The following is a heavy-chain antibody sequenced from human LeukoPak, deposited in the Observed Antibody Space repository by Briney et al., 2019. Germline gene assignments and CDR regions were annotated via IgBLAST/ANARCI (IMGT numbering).Heavy chain of an antibody. J-gene: IGHJ1*01. V-gene: IGHV1-8*01. CDR2: MNPNSGNT. CDR1: GYTFTTYD. D-gene: IGHD2-15*01. Sequence: ASVNLSCKASGYTFTTYDINWVRQATGQGLEWMGWMNPNSGNTGYAQKFQGRVTMTRNTSISTAYMELSSLRSEDTAVYYCARDSSDIRSLIAHWGQGTLVTVSS. CDR3: ARDSSDIRSLIAH.